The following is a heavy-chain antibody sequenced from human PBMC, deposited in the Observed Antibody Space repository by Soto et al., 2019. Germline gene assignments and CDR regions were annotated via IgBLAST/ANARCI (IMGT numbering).Heavy chain of an antibody. Sequence: PGGSLRLSCAASGFTFDDYAMHWVRQAPGKGLEWVSGISWNSGSIDYADSVKGRFTISRDNAKNSLYLEMNSLRAEDTALYYSAKDNGYSSSRNWFDPWGQGTLVTVSS. V-gene: IGHV3-9*01. J-gene: IGHJ5*02. CDR1: GFTFDDYA. CDR2: ISWNSGSI. D-gene: IGHD6-13*01. CDR3: AKDNGYSSSRNWFDP.